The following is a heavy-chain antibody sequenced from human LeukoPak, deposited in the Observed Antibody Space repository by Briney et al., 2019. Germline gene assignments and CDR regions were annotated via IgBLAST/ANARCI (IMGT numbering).Heavy chain of an antibody. CDR2: IWYDGSNK. V-gene: IGHV3-33*01. D-gene: IGHD3-16*01. Sequence: PGGSLRLSCAASGFTFSSYGMHWVRQAPGKGLEWVAIIWYDGSNKYYADSVKGRFTISRDNSKNTLYVQMDSLRAEDTAVYYCARDGAGESLDIWGQGTMVTVSS. J-gene: IGHJ3*02. CDR3: ARDGAGESLDI. CDR1: GFTFSSYG.